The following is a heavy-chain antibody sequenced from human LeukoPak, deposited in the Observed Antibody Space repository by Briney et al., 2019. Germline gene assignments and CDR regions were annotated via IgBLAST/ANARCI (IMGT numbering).Heavy chain of an antibody. CDR3: ARRKVVGATTPFDY. V-gene: IGHV4-39*02. Sequence: PSETLSLTCTVSGGSISSSSYYWGWIRQPPGKGLEWIGSIYYSGGNFYNPSLRGRVTMLVDTSKNHLSLKLSSVTDAGTAVYYCARRKVVGATTPFDYWGQGILVTVSS. CDR1: GGSISSSSYY. CDR2: IYYSGGN. J-gene: IGHJ4*02. D-gene: IGHD1-26*01.